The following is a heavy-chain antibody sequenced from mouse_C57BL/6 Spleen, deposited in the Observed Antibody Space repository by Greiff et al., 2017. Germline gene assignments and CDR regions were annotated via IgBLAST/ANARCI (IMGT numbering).Heavy chain of an antibody. CDR3: ARGIYDGYYGY. D-gene: IGHD2-3*01. CDR1: GYTFTSYW. CDR2: IDPSDSYT. J-gene: IGHJ2*01. V-gene: IGHV1-59*01. Sequence: QLQQPGAELVRPGTSVKLSCKASGYTFTSYWMHWVKQRPGQGLEWIGVIDPSDSYTNYNQKFKGKATLTVDTSSSTAYMQLSSLTSEDSAVYYCARGIYDGYYGYWGQGTTLTVSS.